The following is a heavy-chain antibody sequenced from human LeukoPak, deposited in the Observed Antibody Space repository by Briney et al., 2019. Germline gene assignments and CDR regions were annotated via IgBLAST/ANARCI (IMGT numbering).Heavy chain of an antibody. D-gene: IGHD2-2*01. V-gene: IGHV1-2*02. CDR1: GYTCTGYY. CDR3: ARGGRYCSSTSCPGNAFDI. J-gene: IGHJ3*02. CDR2: INPNSGGT. Sequence: ASVKVSCKASGYTCTGYYMHWVRQAPGQGLEWMGWINPNSGGTNYAQKFQGRVTMTRDTSISTAYMELSRLRSDDTAVYYRARGGRYCSSTSCPGNAFDIWGQGTMVTVSS.